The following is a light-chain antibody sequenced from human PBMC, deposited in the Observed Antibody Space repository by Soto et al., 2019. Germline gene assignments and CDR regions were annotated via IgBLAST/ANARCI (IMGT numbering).Light chain of an antibody. CDR1: QSLLDTNGKTY. J-gene: IGKJ2*01. CDR2: ELS. V-gene: IGKV2D-29*01. Sequence: DIVMAQTPLSLSVTPGQPASISCKSSQSLLDTNGKTYLSWYLKKPGQPPQPLIYELSKRLSGAPDSSRARGSGTYFTLNLRPVVDNDVGVFFCMENTQLPYILGQGPKLEIK. CDR3: MENTQLPYI.